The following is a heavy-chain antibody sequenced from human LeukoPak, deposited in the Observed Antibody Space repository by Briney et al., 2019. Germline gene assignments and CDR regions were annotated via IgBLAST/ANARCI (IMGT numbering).Heavy chain of an antibody. V-gene: IGHV4-38-2*02. J-gene: IGHJ4*02. CDR1: NDSVNNDFY. CDR2: SYHTGST. CDR3: ARDKDGYVWGTFLW. Sequence: PSETLSLICVVSNDSVNNDFYWCWVSQPPGKGLVWIGSSYHTGSTDYNQSLKSRVSISVDTSKHHFSLRLTSVTAADTAVYYCARDKDGYVWGTFLWWGQGILVTVSS. D-gene: IGHD3-16*01.